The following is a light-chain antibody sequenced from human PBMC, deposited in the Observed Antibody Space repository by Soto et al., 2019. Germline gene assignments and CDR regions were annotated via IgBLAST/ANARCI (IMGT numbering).Light chain of an antibody. CDR2: AVS. CDR1: SSDIGGSNY. V-gene: IGLV2-8*01. J-gene: IGLJ1*01. Sequence: QSALTQPPSASGSPGQSVTISCTGTSSDIGGSNYVSWYQQHPGKVPKLIIYAVSKRPSGVPDRFAGSKSGNTASLTVSGLQAEDEADYYCSSYAGSNIYVFGTGTKVTVL. CDR3: SSYAGSNIYV.